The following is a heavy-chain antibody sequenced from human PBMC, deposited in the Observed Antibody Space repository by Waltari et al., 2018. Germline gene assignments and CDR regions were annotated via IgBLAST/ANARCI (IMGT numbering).Heavy chain of an antibody. CDR2: ISYDGSDK. D-gene: IGHD4-17*01. Sequence: QVYLEESGGGVVQPGRSLRPSCAVLGFTFNNYVMHWVRQAPGKGLEWVSLISYDGSDKYYADSVKGRFTISRDNSEHTLYLQMNSLRTEDTAIYYCARDSQTAVTSFDYWGQGTLVTVSS. J-gene: IGHJ4*02. V-gene: IGHV3-30*01. CDR3: ARDSQTAVTSFDY. CDR1: GFTFNNYV.